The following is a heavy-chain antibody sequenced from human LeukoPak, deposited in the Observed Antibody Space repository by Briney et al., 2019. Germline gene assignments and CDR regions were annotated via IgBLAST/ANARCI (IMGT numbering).Heavy chain of an antibody. D-gene: IGHD2-21*02. Sequence: GGSLRLSCAASGFTFSSYSMSWVRQAPGKGLEWVANIKQDGSEKYYVDSVKGRFTISRDNAKNSLYLQMNGLRAEDTAVYYCARTSGDDYDWFDPWGQGTLVTVSS. CDR2: IKQDGSEK. J-gene: IGHJ5*02. CDR1: GFTFSSYS. CDR3: ARTSGDDYDWFDP. V-gene: IGHV3-7*03.